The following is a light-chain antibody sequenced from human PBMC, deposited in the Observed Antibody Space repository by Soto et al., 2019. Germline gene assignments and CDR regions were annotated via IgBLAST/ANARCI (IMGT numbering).Light chain of an antibody. CDR2: DVT. CDR3: SSYTGSSTHVL. Sequence: QSALTQPASVSGSPGQSITISCTGTSSDIGAYNYVSWYQQHPGKAPKLMIYDVTNRPSGVSNRFSGSKSGNTASLTISGLQAEDEADYYCSSYTGSSTHVLFGGGTKLTVL. V-gene: IGLV2-14*03. CDR1: SSDIGAYNY. J-gene: IGLJ2*01.